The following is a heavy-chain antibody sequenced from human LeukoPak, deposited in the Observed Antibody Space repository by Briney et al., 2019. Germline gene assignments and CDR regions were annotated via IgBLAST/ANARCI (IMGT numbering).Heavy chain of an antibody. CDR2: ISYDGSNK. D-gene: IGHD6-13*01. CDR1: GYSFSAYA. J-gene: IGHJ4*02. V-gene: IGHV3-30*03. Sequence: GGSLRLSCAASGYSFSAYAMHWVRQATGKGLEWVAVISYDGSNKYYADSVRGRLTISRDNSKNTVYLQMNSLRTEDTAVYYCAGYGSSWYYFDSWGQGTLVTVSS. CDR3: AGYGSSWYYFDS.